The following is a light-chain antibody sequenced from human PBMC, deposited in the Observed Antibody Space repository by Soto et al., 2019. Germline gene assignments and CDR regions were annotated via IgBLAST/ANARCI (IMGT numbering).Light chain of an antibody. J-gene: IGKJ4*01. CDR2: DVS. CDR3: QQRSDWPLT. V-gene: IGKV3-11*01. CDR1: QSVSSY. Sequence: EIVMTQSPATLSLSPGERATLSCRASQSVSSYLAWYQQKPGQAPRLLIYDVSNRATGIPARFSGSGSGTDFTLTISSLEPEDFAVYYCQQRSDWPLTFGGGTKVEIK.